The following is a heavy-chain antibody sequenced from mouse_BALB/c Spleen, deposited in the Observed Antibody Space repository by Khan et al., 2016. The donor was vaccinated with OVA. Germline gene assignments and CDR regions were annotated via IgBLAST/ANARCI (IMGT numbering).Heavy chain of an antibody. CDR3: ARGGRFAY. J-gene: IGHJ3*01. CDR1: GYTFTDYA. Sequence: VQLQESGAELVRPGVSVKLSCKGSGYTFTDYAMHWMKQSHAKSLEWIGVISTYYGHVTYNQKFKGKATMTVDKSSTTAYMELARLTSEDSAIDYCARGGRFAYWGQGTLVTVSA. V-gene: IGHV1S137*01. D-gene: IGHD3-3*01. CDR2: ISTYYGHV.